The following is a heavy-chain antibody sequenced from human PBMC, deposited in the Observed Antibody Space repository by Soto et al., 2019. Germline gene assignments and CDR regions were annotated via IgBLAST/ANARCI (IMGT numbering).Heavy chain of an antibody. CDR3: ARVGTYCSGGSCYSGSYYYYYMDV. Sequence: ASVKVSCKASGYTFTSYDINWVRQATGQGIEWMGWMNPNSGNTGYAQKFQGRVTMTRNTSISTAYMELSSLRSEDTAVYYCARVGTYCSGGSCYSGSYYYYYMDVWGKGTTVTVSS. D-gene: IGHD2-15*01. CDR1: GYTFTSYD. J-gene: IGHJ6*03. V-gene: IGHV1-8*01. CDR2: MNPNSGNT.